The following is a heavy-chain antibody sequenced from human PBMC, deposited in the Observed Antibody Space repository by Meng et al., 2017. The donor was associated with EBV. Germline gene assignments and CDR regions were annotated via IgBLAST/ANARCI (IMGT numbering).Heavy chain of an antibody. D-gene: IGHD2-8*01. CDR3: ARDRTSNRFDY. CDR2: ISSNSIDI. J-gene: IGHJ4*02. CDR1: GFTLRSYS. Sequence: EVRVGESGGGRVKPGESLRLSCAASGFTLRSYSMNWVRLAPGKGLEWVSSISSNSIDIYYADLVKGRFTISRDNAKNSLFLQMNSLRAEDTAVYYCARDRTSNRFDYWGQGTLVTVSS. V-gene: IGHV3-21*01.